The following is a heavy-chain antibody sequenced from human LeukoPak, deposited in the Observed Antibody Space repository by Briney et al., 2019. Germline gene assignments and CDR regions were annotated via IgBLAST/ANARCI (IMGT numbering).Heavy chain of an antibody. CDR1: GDSMNSHY. CDR3: ARAVLMETTMFIGD. V-gene: IGHV4-59*11. J-gene: IGHJ4*02. Sequence: PSETLSLTCDVSGDSMNSHYWSWIRQPPGKGLECVGYIHSSGRTNQNPSLKSRVTLSVDTSKNQFSLTLNSETAAYTAVYYCARAVLMETTMFIGDWGQGTLVTVSS. D-gene: IGHD3-10*02. CDR2: IHSSGRT.